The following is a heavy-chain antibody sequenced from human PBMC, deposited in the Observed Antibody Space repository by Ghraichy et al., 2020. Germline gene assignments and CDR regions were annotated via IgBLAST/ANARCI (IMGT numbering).Heavy chain of an antibody. D-gene: IGHD4-11*01. Sequence: WGSLRLSCAASGFTVSSNYMSWVRQAPGKGLEWVSVIYSGGSTYYADSVMGRFSISRDNSKNTLYLQMNSLRAEDMAVYYCARLVEYSNYPDLSNWFDPWGQGTLVTVSS. V-gene: IGHV3-66*02. CDR2: IYSGGST. CDR1: GFTVSSNY. CDR3: ARLVEYSNYPDLSNWFDP. J-gene: IGHJ5*02.